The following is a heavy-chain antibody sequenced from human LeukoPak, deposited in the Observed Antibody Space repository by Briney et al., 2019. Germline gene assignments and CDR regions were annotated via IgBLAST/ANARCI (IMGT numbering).Heavy chain of an antibody. J-gene: IGHJ4*02. V-gene: IGHV4-30-2*01. CDR3: AREDLGYCSGGSCSGGFDY. CDR1: GGSISSGGYS. D-gene: IGHD2-15*01. Sequence: SETLSLTCAVSGGSISSGGYSWSWIRQPPGKGLEWIGYIYHSGSTYYNPSLKSRVTISVDRSKNQFSLKLSSVTAADTAVYYCAREDLGYCSGGSCSGGFDYWGQGTLVTVSS. CDR2: IYHSGST.